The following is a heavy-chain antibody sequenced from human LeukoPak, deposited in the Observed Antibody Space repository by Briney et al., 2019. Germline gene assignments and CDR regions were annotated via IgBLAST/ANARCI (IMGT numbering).Heavy chain of an antibody. CDR2: INPNSGGT. CDR3: ARERRYPVVVPAAVDYYYYGMDV. V-gene: IGHV1-2*04. Sequence: ASVKVSCKASGYTFTGYCMHWVRQAPGQGLEWMGWINPNSGGTNYAQKFQGWVTMTRDTSISTAYMELSRLRSDDTAVYYCARERRYPVVVPAAVDYYYYGMDVWGQGTTVTVSS. D-gene: IGHD2-2*01. J-gene: IGHJ6*02. CDR1: GYTFTGYC.